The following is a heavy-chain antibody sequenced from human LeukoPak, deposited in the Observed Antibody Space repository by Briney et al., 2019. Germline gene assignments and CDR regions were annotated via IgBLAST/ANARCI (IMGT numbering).Heavy chain of an antibody. D-gene: IGHD3-22*01. CDR2: ISSSSSTI. CDR3: AVVIGPDAFDI. V-gene: IGHV3-48*01. Sequence: PGGSLRLSCAASGFTFSSYSMNWVRQAPGKGLEWVSYISSSSSTIYYADSVKGRFTISRDNAKNSLYLQMNSLRAEDTAVYYRAVVIGPDAFDIWGQGTMVTVSS. CDR1: GFTFSSYS. J-gene: IGHJ3*02.